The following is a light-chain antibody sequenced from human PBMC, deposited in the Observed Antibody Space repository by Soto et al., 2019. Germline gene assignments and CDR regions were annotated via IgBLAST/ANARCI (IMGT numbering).Light chain of an antibody. Sequence: AIQMTQSPSSLSASVGDRVTITCRASQGIRSDLGWYQQKPGQAPKLLIYAASSLQSGVPSRFSGSGSGTDFTLTISSLEPEDFAIYYCLQYYNYPCTFGQGTKVEIK. V-gene: IGKV1-6*01. J-gene: IGKJ1*01. CDR3: LQYYNYPCT. CDR2: AAS. CDR1: QGIRSD.